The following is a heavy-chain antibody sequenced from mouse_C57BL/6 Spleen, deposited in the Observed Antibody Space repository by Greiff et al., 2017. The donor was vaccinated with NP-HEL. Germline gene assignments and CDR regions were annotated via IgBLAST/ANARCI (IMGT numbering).Heavy chain of an antibody. CDR1: GYTFTDYY. CDR3: AREGDYYYGSSYGAMDY. V-gene: IGHV1-26*01. J-gene: IGHJ4*01. Sequence: VQLQQSGPELVKPGASVKISCKASGYTFTDYYMNWVKQSHGKSLEWIGDINPNNGGTSYNQKFKGKATLTVDKSSSTAYMELRSLTSEDSAVYYCAREGDYYYGSSYGAMDYWGQGTSVTVSS. D-gene: IGHD1-1*01. CDR2: INPNNGGT.